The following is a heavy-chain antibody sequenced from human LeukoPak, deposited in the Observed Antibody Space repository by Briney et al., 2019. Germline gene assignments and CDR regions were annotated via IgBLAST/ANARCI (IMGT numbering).Heavy chain of an antibody. V-gene: IGHV4-4*07. CDR2: IYTSGNS. J-gene: IGHJ4*02. Sequence: PSETLSLTCTVSGYSISSYYWSWIRQPAGKGLEWIGRIYTSGNSNYNPSLKSRVTMSVDTSKNQFSLKLSSVTAADTAVYYCARDQYYYDSSAYLFDYWGQGTLVTVSS. CDR1: GYSISSYY. CDR3: ARDQYYYDSSAYLFDY. D-gene: IGHD3-22*01.